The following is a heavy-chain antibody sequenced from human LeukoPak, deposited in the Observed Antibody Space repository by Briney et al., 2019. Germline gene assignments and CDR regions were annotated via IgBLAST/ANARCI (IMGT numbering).Heavy chain of an antibody. CDR1: GGSISPDY. CDR3: ARLDSSYHMIDY. J-gene: IGHJ4*02. D-gene: IGHD3-22*01. Sequence: PSETLSLTCTVSGGSISPDYWSWIRQPPGKGLEWIGYIYYRGSTSYNPSLKSRVTISVDTSKNQFSLKLSSVTAADTAVYYCARLDSSYHMIDYWGQGSLVTVSS. CDR2: IYYRGST. V-gene: IGHV4-59*08.